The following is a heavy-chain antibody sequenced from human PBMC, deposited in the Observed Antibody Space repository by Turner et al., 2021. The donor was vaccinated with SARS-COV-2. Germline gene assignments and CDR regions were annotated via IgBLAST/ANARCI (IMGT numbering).Heavy chain of an antibody. CDR1: GDSISSYY. CDR3: VRELDY. J-gene: IGHJ4*02. V-gene: IGHV4-59*01. CDR2: IYYTGST. Sequence: QVRLQESGPGVETPSETLSLTCTVSGDSISSYYCSWIRQPPGKGLEWIWYIYYTGSTNYNPSHKSRATISVDTSMKQVSMKVSSVTAADTAVYYCVRELDYWGQGTLVTVSS.